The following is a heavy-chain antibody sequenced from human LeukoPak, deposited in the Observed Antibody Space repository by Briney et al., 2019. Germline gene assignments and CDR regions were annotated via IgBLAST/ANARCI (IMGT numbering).Heavy chain of an antibody. CDR2: IYTSGST. D-gene: IGHD3-22*01. J-gene: IGHJ4*02. CDR3: ARVTGYMIEDYFDY. Sequence: SETLSLTCTVSGGSISSGSYYWRWIRQPAGKGLEWIVRIYTSGSTNYNPSLKSRVTISVDTSKNQFSLKLSSVTAADTAVYYCARVTGYMIEDYFDYWGQGTLVTVSS. V-gene: IGHV4-61*02. CDR1: GGSISSGSYY.